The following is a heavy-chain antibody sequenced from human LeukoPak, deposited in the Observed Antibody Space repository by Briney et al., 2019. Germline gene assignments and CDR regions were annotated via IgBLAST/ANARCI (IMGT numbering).Heavy chain of an antibody. CDR1: GYTFTSYD. J-gene: IGHJ4*02. CDR3: ARGRIAAAGTHY. CDR2: MNPNSGNT. Sequence: ASVKVSCKASGYTFTSYDINWVRQATGQGLEWTGWMNPNSGNTGYAQKFQGRVTMTRNTSISTAYMELSSLRSEDTAVYYCARGRIAAAGTHYWGQGTLVTVSS. V-gene: IGHV1-8*01. D-gene: IGHD6-13*01.